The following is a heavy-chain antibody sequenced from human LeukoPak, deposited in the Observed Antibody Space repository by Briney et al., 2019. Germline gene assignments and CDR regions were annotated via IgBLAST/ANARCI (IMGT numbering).Heavy chain of an antibody. D-gene: IGHD3-22*01. V-gene: IGHV3-21*01. Sequence: PGGSLRLSCAASGFTFSSYSMNWVRQAPGKGLEWVSSISSSSSYIYCADSVKGRFTISRDNAKNSLYLQMNSLRAEDTAVYYCARAYYDSSGYCTGYWGQGTLVTVSS. CDR3: ARAYYDSSGYCTGY. CDR2: ISSSSSYI. J-gene: IGHJ4*02. CDR1: GFTFSSYS.